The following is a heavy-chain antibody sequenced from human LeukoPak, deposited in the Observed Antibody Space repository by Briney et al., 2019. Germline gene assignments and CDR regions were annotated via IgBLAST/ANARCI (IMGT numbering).Heavy chain of an antibody. CDR2: INPNSGGT. V-gene: IGHV1-2*02. Sequence: ASVKVSCKASGYTFTGYYVHWVRQAPGQGLEWMGWINPNSGGTNYAQKFQGRVTMTRDTSISTAYMELSRLRSDDTAVYYCAREQDIVVVVAATPAFDPWGQGTLVTVSS. CDR3: AREQDIVVVVAATPAFDP. CDR1: GYTFTGYY. J-gene: IGHJ5*02. D-gene: IGHD2-15*01.